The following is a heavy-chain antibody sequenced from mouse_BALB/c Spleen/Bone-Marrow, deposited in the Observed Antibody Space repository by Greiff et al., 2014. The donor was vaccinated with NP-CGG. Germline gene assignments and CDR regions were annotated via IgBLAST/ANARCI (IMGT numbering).Heavy chain of an antibody. J-gene: IGHJ4*01. D-gene: IGHD4-1*01. Sequence: QVQLKQSGAELVKPGASVKLSCKASGYTFTSYWMHWVKQRPGQGLEWIGEINPSNGRTNYNEKFKSKATLTLDKSSSTAYMQLSSLTSEDSAVYYCSREESLGDAMDYWGQGTSATVSS. CDR1: GYTFTSYW. V-gene: IGHV1S81*02. CDR2: INPSNGRT. CDR3: SREESLGDAMDY.